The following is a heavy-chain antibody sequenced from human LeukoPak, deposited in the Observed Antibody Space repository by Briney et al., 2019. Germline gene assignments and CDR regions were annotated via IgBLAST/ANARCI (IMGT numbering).Heavy chain of an antibody. CDR1: GFTFDDYA. J-gene: IGHJ4*02. CDR2: ISWNSGSI. V-gene: IGHV3-9*01. CDR3: AKEGYYDSSGYSFDY. Sequence: PGGSLRLSCAASGFTFDDYAMHWVRQAPGKGLEWVSGISWNSGSIGYADSVKGRFTISRDNAKNSLYLQMNSLRAEDTALYYCAKEGYYDSSGYSFDYWGQGTLVTVSS. D-gene: IGHD3-22*01.